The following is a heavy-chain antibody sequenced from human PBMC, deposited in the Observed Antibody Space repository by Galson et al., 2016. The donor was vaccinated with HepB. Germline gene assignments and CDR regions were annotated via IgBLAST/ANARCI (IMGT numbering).Heavy chain of an antibody. V-gene: IGHV3-30-3*01. J-gene: IGHJ3*02. CDR3: ARDASDSSGYRTGALDI. Sequence: SLRLSCAASGFTFSSYPMHWVRQAPGKGLQWMAVISYDGYIKYYADSVKGRFTISRDNSKNTLYLQMNSLRTEDTDVYYCARDASDSSGYRTGALDIWGQGTMVTVSS. CDR1: GFTFSSYP. D-gene: IGHD3-22*01. CDR2: ISYDGYIK.